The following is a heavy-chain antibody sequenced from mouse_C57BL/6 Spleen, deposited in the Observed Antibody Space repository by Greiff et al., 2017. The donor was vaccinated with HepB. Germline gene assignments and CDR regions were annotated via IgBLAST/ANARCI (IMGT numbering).Heavy chain of an antibody. Sequence: VQGVESGAELVKPGASVKISCKASGYAFSSYWMNWVKQRPGKGLEWIGQIYPGDGDTNYNGKFKGKATLTADKSSSTAYMPLSSLTSEDSAVYFCASPTGPGNFDYWGQGTTLTVSS. CDR3: ASPTGPGNFDY. D-gene: IGHD4-1*02. V-gene: IGHV1-80*01. J-gene: IGHJ2*01. CDR2: IYPGDGDT. CDR1: GYAFSSYW.